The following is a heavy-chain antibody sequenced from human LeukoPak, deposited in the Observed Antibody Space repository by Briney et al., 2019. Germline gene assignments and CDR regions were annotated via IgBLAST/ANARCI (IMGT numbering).Heavy chain of an antibody. CDR1: GFTFSSYA. CDR3: ARDRSGSFRFDY. Sequence: PGGSLRLSCAASGFTFSSYAMHWVRQAPGKGLEWVAVISYDGSNKYYADSVKGRFTISRDNSKNTPYLQMNSLRAEDTAVYYCARDRSGSFRFDYWGQGTLVTVSS. D-gene: IGHD1-26*01. CDR2: ISYDGSNK. V-gene: IGHV3-30*14. J-gene: IGHJ4*02.